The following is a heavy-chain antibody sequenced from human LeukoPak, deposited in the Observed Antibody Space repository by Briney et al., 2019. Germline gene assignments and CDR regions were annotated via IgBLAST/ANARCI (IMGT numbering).Heavy chain of an antibody. J-gene: IGHJ4*02. CDR2: IYHSGST. CDR1: GGSISSSNW. D-gene: IGHD3-22*01. CDR3: ARDLTGYYDSSGHHGVGFDY. V-gene: IGHV4-4*02. Sequence: PSETLSLTCAVSGGSISSSNWWSWVRQPPGKGLEWIGEIYHSGSTNYNPSLKSRVTISVDKSKSQFSLKLSSVTAADTAVYYCARDLTGYYDSSGHHGVGFDYWGQGTLVTVSS.